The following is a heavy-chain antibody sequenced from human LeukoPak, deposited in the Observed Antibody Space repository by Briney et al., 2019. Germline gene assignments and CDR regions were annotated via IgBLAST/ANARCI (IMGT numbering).Heavy chain of an antibody. CDR3: ARSDCSSTSCYSHAFDI. V-gene: IGHV3-7*01. CDR2: IKEDEGEK. Sequence: GGSLRLSCAASGITVSSRYMSWVRQAPGKGLEWVANIKEDEGEKYYVDSVKGRFTISRDNAKNSLYLQMNSLRAEDTAVYYCARSDCSSTSCYSHAFDIWGQGTMVTVSS. D-gene: IGHD2-2*01. J-gene: IGHJ3*02. CDR1: GITVSSRY.